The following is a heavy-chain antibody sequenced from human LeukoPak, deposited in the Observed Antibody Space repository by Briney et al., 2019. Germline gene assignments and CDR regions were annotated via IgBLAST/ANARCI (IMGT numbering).Heavy chain of an antibody. D-gene: IGHD3-10*01. CDR2: ISSGGST. Sequence: SETLSLTCTVSGGSINTYFWSWIRQPPGKGLEWIGYISSGGSTNYNPSLKSRVTISVDTSKNQFSLKLSSVTAADTAVYYCARGRAYYNYWGQGTLVPVSS. CDR1: GGSINTYF. V-gene: IGHV4-59*01. CDR3: ARGRAYYNY. J-gene: IGHJ4*02.